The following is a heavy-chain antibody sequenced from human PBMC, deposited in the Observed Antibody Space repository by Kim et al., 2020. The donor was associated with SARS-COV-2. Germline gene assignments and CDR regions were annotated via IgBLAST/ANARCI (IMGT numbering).Heavy chain of an antibody. J-gene: IGHJ2*01. Sequence: SETLSLTCAVYGVSFSGYYWNCFRQPPGRGLEWIGEINHSGSTNYNPSLKSRVTISIDTSKNQFSLKLSSVTAADTAVYYCARGSSIAARPRDWYFDLWGRGTLGT. CDR3: ARGSSIAARPRDWYFDL. D-gene: IGHD6-6*01. CDR1: GVSFSGYY. V-gene: IGHV4-34*01. CDR2: INHSGST.